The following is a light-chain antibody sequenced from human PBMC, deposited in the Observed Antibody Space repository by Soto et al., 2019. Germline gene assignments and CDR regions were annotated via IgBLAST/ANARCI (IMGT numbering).Light chain of an antibody. Sequence: ENVLTQSPGTLSLSPGETATLSCRTSQIVASSYLAWYQQKPGRAPRLLIYAASSRATGIPDRFSGSVSVTDFTLTISRLEPEDFVVYYCQQYGSSPPSTFGQGTKLEIK. V-gene: IGKV3-20*01. J-gene: IGKJ2*01. CDR2: AAS. CDR3: QQYGSSPPST. CDR1: QIVASSY.